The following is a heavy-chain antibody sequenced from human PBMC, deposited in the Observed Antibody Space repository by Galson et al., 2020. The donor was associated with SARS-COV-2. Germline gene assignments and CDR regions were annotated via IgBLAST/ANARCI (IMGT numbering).Heavy chain of an antibody. CDR1: GGSISSYY. D-gene: IGHD6-6*01. Sequence: SETLSLTCTVSGGSISSYYWSWIRQPPGKGLEWIGYIYYSVSTNYNPSLKSRVTISVDTSKNQFSLKLSSVTAADTAVYYCARDQLGDYYYYMDVWGKGTTVTVSS. V-gene: IGHV4-59*01. CDR3: ARDQLGDYYYYMDV. CDR2: IYYSVST. J-gene: IGHJ6*03.